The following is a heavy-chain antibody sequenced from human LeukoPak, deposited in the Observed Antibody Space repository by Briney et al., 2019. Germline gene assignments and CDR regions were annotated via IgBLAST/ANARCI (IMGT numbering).Heavy chain of an antibody. V-gene: IGHV5-51*01. Sequence: GESLKISCKGSEYSFTSYWIGWVRQMPGKGLEWMGIIYPGDSDTRYSPSFQGQVTISADKSISTAYLQWSSLKASDTAMYYCARRGYYYDSSGYSFGSFDYWGQGTLVTVSS. D-gene: IGHD3-22*01. CDR2: IYPGDSDT. CDR1: EYSFTSYW. J-gene: IGHJ4*02. CDR3: ARRGYYYDSSGYSFGSFDY.